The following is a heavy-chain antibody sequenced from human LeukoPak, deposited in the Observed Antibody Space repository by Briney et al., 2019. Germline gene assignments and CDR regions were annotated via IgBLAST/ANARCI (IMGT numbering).Heavy chain of an antibody. D-gene: IGHD4-23*01. CDR3: ARTLADYGGNSYYFDY. Sequence: ASVKVSCKSSGYTFTSYGIIWVRQAPGQGLEWMGWISPYSGNTNYAQKLQGRVTMTTDTSTSTAYMELRSLRSDDTAMYYCARTLADYGGNSYYFDYWGQGTLVTVSS. V-gene: IGHV1-18*01. J-gene: IGHJ4*02. CDR1: GYTFTSYG. CDR2: ISPYSGNT.